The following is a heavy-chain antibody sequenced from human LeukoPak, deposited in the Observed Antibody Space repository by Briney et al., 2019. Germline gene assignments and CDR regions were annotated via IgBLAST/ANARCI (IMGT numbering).Heavy chain of an antibody. J-gene: IGHJ4*02. Sequence: GESLKISCKGSGYTFTTYWIGWVRQMPGKGLEWMGLIYPGNSDTRYSPSFHGQVTISADKSISTAYLQWSSLKASDTADYYCVCARGNFDSFDFWGQGTLVTVSS. CDR3: VCARGNFDSFDF. CDR1: GYTFTTYW. CDR2: IYPGNSDT. V-gene: IGHV5-51*01. D-gene: IGHD3-9*01.